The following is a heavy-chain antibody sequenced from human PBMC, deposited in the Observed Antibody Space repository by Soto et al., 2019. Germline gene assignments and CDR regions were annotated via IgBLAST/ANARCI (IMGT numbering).Heavy chain of an antibody. J-gene: IGHJ3*02. CDR3: ASGLDHRIRRDAFDI. D-gene: IGHD2-15*01. CDR2: ISSSSRYT. Sequence: QVQLVESGGGLVKPGGSLRLSCAASVFTFSDYYMSWIRQAPGKGLEWVSYISSSSRYTNYADSVKGRFTISRDNAKNSLYPQMNSLRAEDTAVYYCASGLDHRIRRDAFDIWGQGTMVTVSS. CDR1: VFTFSDYY. V-gene: IGHV3-11*06.